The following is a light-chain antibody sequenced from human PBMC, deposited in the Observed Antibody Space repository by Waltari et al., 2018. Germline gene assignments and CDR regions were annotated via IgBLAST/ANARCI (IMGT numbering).Light chain of an antibody. CDR3: CSYAGSSTHVL. CDR2: DVS. J-gene: IGLJ2*01. CDR1: RSDVGGYNY. Sequence: QSALTQPASVSGSPGQSITISCTGTRSDVGGYNYVPWYQQYPGKAPKLMIYDVSKRPSGVSKRFSGSKSGNTASLTISGLQAEDEADYYCCSYAGSSTHVLFGGGTKLTVL. V-gene: IGLV2-23*02.